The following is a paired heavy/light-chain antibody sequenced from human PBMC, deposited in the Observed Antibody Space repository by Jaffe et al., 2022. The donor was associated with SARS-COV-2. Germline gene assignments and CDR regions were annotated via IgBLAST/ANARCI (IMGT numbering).Heavy chain of an antibody. CDR2: IWYDGSNK. Sequence: QVQLVESGGGVVQPGRSLRLSCAASGFTFSSYGMHWVRQAPGKGLEWVAVIWYDGSNKYYADSVKGRFTISRDNSKNTLYLQMNSLRAEDTAVYYCAREVVPAAKSDYYYGMDVWGQGTTVTVSS. D-gene: IGHD2-2*01. CDR1: GFTFSSYG. CDR3: AREVVPAAKSDYYYGMDV. V-gene: IGHV3-33*01. J-gene: IGHJ6*02.
Light chain of an antibody. CDR1: KLGDKY. CDR3: QAWDSSTAP. CDR2: QDS. V-gene: IGLV3-1*01. Sequence: SYELTQPPSVSVSPGQTASITCSGDKLGDKYACWYQQKPGQSPVLVIYQDSKRPSGIPERFSGSNSGNTATLTISGTQAMDEADYYCQAWDSSTAPFGGGTKLTVL. J-gene: IGLJ2*01.